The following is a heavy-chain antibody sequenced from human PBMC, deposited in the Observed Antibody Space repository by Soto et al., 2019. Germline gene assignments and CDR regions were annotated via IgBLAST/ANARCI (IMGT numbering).Heavy chain of an antibody. V-gene: IGHV4-34*01. CDR2: INHSGST. Sequence: SETLSLTCAVCGGSFSGYYWSWIRQPPGKGLEWIGEINHSGSTNYNPSLKSRVTISVDTSKNQFSLKLSSVTAADTAVYYCARDGIAAAGTKDWFDPWGQGTLVTVSS. CDR1: GGSFSGYY. J-gene: IGHJ5*02. CDR3: ARDGIAAAGTKDWFDP. D-gene: IGHD6-13*01.